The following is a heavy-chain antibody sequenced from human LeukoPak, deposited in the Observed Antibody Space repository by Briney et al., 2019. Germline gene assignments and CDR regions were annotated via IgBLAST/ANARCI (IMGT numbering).Heavy chain of an antibody. Sequence: SETLSLTCAVYGGSFSGYYWSWIRQPPGKGLEWIGEINHSGSTNYNPSLKSRVTISVDTSKNQFSLKLSSVTAADTAVHYCARGGPLYYDFWSGYSSLRRNWFDPWGQGTLVTVSS. D-gene: IGHD3-3*01. J-gene: IGHJ5*02. V-gene: IGHV4-34*01. CDR1: GGSFSGYY. CDR3: ARGGPLYYDFWSGYSSLRRNWFDP. CDR2: INHSGST.